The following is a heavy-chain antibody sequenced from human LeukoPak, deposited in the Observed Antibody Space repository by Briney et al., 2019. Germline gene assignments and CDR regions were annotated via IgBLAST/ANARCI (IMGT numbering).Heavy chain of an antibody. V-gene: IGHV5-51*01. CDR2: IFPLDSDT. CDR3: ATVGTTGTRWFDP. J-gene: IGHJ5*02. Sequence: GESLKISCKGSAYTFSTSWIAWVCQMPGKGLEWMGIIFPLDSDTRYSPSLQGQVTISVDKSISTAYLQWSSLKTSDTAIYYCATVGTTGTRWFDPWGQGTLVTVSS. D-gene: IGHD1-1*01. CDR1: AYTFSTSW.